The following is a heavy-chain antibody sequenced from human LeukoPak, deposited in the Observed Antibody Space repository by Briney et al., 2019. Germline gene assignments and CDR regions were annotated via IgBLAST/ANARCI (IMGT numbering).Heavy chain of an antibody. D-gene: IGHD6-13*01. Sequence: PGGSLRLSCSASGFTFSSYAMHWVRQAPGKGLEYVSAISSNGGSTYYADSVKGRLTISRDNSKNTLYLQMSSLRDEDTAVYYCARDAGSSWYWGALDIWGQGTVVTVSS. V-gene: IGHV3-64*04. CDR2: ISSNGGST. CDR1: GFTFSSYA. J-gene: IGHJ3*02. CDR3: ARDAGSSWYWGALDI.